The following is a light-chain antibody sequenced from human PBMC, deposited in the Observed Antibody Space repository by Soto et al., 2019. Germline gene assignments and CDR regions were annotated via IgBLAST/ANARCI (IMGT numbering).Light chain of an antibody. CDR3: QQYGSSVIT. Sequence: EIVLTQSPGTLSLSPGDRAALSCRASETVSSDFLAWYQQKPGQAPRLLIYAASRRATGIPDRFSGSGSGTGFTLTISRLEPEDFAVYYCQQYGSSVITFGQGTRLEIK. V-gene: IGKV3-20*01. CDR2: AAS. CDR1: ETVSSDF. J-gene: IGKJ5*01.